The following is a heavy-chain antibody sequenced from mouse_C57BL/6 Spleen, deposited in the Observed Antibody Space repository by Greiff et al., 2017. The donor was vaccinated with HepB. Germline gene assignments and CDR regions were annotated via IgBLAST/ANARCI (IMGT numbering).Heavy chain of an antibody. V-gene: IGHV1-64*01. D-gene: IGHD2-4*01. CDR2: IHPNSGST. Sequence: QVQLQQPGAELVKPGASVKLSCKASGYTFTSYWMRWVKQRPGQGLEWIGMIHPNSGSTNYNEKFKSKATLTVDKSSSTAYMQLSSLTSEDSAVYYCAREDDYDDAMDYWGQGTSVTVSS. CDR3: AREDDYDDAMDY. CDR1: GYTFTSYW. J-gene: IGHJ4*01.